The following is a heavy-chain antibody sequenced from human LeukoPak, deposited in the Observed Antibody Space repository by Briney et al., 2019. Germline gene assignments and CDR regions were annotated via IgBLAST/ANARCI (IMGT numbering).Heavy chain of an antibody. D-gene: IGHD3-9*01. CDR1: GGSFSGYY. CDR3: ARVAIVTSYYYYYYMDV. Sequence: SETLSLTCAVYGGSFSGYYWSWIRQPPGKGLEWIGEINHSGSTNYNPPLKSRVTISVDKSKNQFSLKLSSVTAADTAVYYCARVAIVTSYYYYYYMDVWGKGTTVTVSS. J-gene: IGHJ6*03. V-gene: IGHV4-34*01. CDR2: INHSGST.